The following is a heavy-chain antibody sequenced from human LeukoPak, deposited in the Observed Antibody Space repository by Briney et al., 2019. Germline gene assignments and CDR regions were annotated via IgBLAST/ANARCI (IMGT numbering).Heavy chain of an antibody. Sequence: GASVTVSCKASGYTFIGYYMHWVRQAPGQGLEWMGWINPNNGGTSFAQKFQGRVTMTRDTATNIVYMELKRLTSDDAAVYYCARSRAVPGNFDYWGPGTLVTVSS. V-gene: IGHV1-2*02. CDR3: ARSRAVPGNFDY. D-gene: IGHD6-19*01. CDR1: GYTFIGYY. CDR2: INPNNGGT. J-gene: IGHJ4*02.